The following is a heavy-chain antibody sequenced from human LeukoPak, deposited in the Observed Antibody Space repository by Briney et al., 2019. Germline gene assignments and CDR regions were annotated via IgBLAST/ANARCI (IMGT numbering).Heavy chain of an antibody. CDR1: GYTFTGYY. D-gene: IGHD3-10*01. CDR2: INPNRVGT. CDR3: ARSIWFRESFPPCY. V-gene: IGHV1-2*04. J-gene: IGHJ4*02. Sequence: ASVKASCKASGYTFTGYYMPWVRQAPGQGLEWMGWINPNRVGTNYAKKFPGWATMTTDTSISTAYMDLSRLISDDTAVYYCARSIWFRESFPPCYWGQGTLVTVSS.